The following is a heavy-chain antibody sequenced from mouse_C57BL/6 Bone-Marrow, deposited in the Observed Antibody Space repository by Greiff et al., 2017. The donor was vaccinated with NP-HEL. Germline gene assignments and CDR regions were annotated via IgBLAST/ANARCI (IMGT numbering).Heavy chain of an antibody. J-gene: IGHJ4*01. Sequence: QVQLKQPGAELVKPGASVKLSCKASGYTFTSYWMHWVKQRPGRGLEWIGRIDPNSGGTKYNEKFKSKATLTVDKPSSTAYMQLSSLTSEDSAVYYCARSPITTVVAYRLGIDYYAMDYWGQGTSVTVSS. V-gene: IGHV1-72*01. D-gene: IGHD1-1*01. CDR2: IDPNSGGT. CDR3: ARSPITTVVAYRLGIDYYAMDY. CDR1: GYTFTSYW.